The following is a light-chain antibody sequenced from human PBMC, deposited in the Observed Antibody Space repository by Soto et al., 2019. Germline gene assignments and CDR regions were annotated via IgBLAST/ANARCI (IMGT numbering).Light chain of an antibody. CDR2: AAS. V-gene: IGKV1-27*01. Sequence: DIQMTQSPSTPSASVGDRVTITCRASQGISNYLAWYQQKPGKVPKLLIYAASTLQSGVPPRFSGSGSGTDFTLTLSSLQPEDVATYYCQKYNSDINFGPGTKADI. J-gene: IGKJ3*01. CDR1: QGISNY. CDR3: QKYNSDIN.